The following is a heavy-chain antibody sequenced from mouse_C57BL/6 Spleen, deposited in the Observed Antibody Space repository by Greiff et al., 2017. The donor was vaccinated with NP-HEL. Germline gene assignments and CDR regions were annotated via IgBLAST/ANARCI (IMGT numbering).Heavy chain of an antibody. CDR1: GYTFTSYW. Sequence: QVQLQQPGAELVRPGTSVKLSCKASGYTFTSYWMHWVKQRPGQGLEWIGVIDPSDSYTNYNQKFKGKATLTVDTSSSTAYMQLSSLTSEDSAVYYCARELTGTNYFDYWGQGTTLTVSS. CDR2: IDPSDSYT. V-gene: IGHV1-59*01. J-gene: IGHJ2*01. CDR3: ARELTGTNYFDY. D-gene: IGHD4-1*01.